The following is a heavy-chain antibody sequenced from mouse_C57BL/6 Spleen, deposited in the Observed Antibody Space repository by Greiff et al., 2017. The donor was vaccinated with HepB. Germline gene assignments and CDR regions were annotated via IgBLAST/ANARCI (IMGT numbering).Heavy chain of an antibody. V-gene: IGHV5-4*03. CDR2: ISAGGSYT. D-gene: IGHD1-1*01. J-gene: IGHJ1*03. Sequence: EVKLMESGGGLVKPGGSLKLSCAASGFTFSSYAMSWVRQTPEKRLEWVATISAGGSYTYYPDNVKGRFTISRDNAKNNLYLQMSHLKSEDTAMYYCARPGSSLHWYFDVWGTGTTVTVSS. CDR1: GFTFSSYA. CDR3: ARPGSSLHWYFDV.